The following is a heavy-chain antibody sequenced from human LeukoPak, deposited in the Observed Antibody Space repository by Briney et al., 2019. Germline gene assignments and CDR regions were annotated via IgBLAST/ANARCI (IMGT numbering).Heavy chain of an antibody. Sequence: PGGSLRLSCAASGFTFSSYAMIWVRQAPGKGLEWVSGISGSGGSTYYADSVKGRFTISRDNSNSTLYLQMNSLRAEDTAVYFCAKDLPAVAYLHGAFDTCGQGTMVTVSS. D-gene: IGHD6-19*01. CDR2: ISGSGGST. CDR3: AKDLPAVAYLHGAFDT. V-gene: IGHV3-23*01. CDR1: GFTFSSYA. J-gene: IGHJ3*02.